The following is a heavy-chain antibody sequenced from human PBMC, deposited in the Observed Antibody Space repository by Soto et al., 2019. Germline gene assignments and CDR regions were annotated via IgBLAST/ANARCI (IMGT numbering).Heavy chain of an antibody. J-gene: IGHJ6*02. V-gene: IGHV1-69*13. CDR3: ATHTGIAAAGTNVYYYYGMDV. CDR1: GGTFSSYA. Sequence: GASVKVSCKASGGTFSSYAISWVRQAPGQGLEWMGGIIPIFGTANYAQKFQGRVTITADESTSTAYMELSSLRSEDTAVYYCATHTGIAAAGTNVYYYYGMDVWGQGTTVTVSS. D-gene: IGHD6-13*01. CDR2: IIPIFGTA.